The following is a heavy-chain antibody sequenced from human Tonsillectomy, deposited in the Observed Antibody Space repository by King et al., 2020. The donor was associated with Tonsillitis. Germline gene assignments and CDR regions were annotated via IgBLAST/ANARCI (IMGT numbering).Heavy chain of an antibody. V-gene: IGHV3-23*04. CDR2: ISGSGGST. Sequence: VQLVESGGGLVQPGGSLRLSCAASGFTFSSYAMSWVRQAPGKGLEWVSAISGSGGSTYYADSVKGRFTISRDNSKNTLYLQMNSLRAEDTAVYYCAKAIQLWSWGIWYFDLWGRGTLVTVSS. CDR3: AKAIQLWSWGIWYFDL. D-gene: IGHD5-18*01. J-gene: IGHJ2*01. CDR1: GFTFSSYA.